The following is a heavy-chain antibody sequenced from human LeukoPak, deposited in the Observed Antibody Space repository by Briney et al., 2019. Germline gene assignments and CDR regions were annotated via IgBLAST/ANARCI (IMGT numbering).Heavy chain of an antibody. Sequence: GGSLRLSCAASGFTFSRFAMNWVRQAPGKGLEWVSTITGTGDGTYYADSVKGRFTISRDNSKNTLYLQMNSLRAGDTAVYYCARRHCSGGSCYSSYYLMDVWGQGTTVTVSS. CDR1: GFTFSRFA. CDR3: ARRHCSGGSCYSSYYLMDV. V-gene: IGHV3-23*01. D-gene: IGHD2-15*01. CDR2: ITGTGDGT. J-gene: IGHJ6*02.